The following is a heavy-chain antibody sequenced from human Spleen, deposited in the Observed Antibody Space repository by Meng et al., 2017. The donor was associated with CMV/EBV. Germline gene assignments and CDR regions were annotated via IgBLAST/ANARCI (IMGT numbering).Heavy chain of an antibody. CDR1: GGSISSGDYY. V-gene: IGHV4-30-4*08. CDR2: ISSSGNT. J-gene: IGHJ6*02. CDR3: ARETAVGATSGMDV. D-gene: IGHD1-26*01. Sequence: LRLSCTVSGGSISSGDYYWSWIRQPPGKGLEWIGYISSSGNTYYIPSLKSRLTISLDTSKNQFSLKLDSVTAADTAVYYCARETAVGATSGMDVWGQGTTVTVSS.